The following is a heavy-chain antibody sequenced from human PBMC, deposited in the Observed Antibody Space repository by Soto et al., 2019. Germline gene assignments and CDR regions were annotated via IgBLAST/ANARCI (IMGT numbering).Heavy chain of an antibody. CDR3: ARNRIVVVPVRGVCWFDP. V-gene: IGHV4-38-2*01. CDR2: IYHSGST. Sequence: PSETLSLTCAVSGYSISSGYYWGWIRQPPGKGLEWIGSIYHSGSTYYNPSLKSRVTISVDTSKNQFSLKLSSVTAADTAVYYCARNRIVVVPVRGVCWFDPWGQGTLVTVS. CDR1: GYSISSGYY. D-gene: IGHD2-2*01. J-gene: IGHJ5*02.